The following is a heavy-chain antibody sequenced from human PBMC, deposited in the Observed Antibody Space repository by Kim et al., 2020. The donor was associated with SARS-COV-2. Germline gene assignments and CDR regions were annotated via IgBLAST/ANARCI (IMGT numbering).Heavy chain of an antibody. Sequence: GGSLRLSCAASGFTFDDYAMHWVRQAPGKGLEWVSGISWNSGSIGYADSVKGRFTISRDNAKNSLYLQMNSLRAEDTALYYCAKDKGAVAVTGSGWFDPWGQGTLVTVSS. CDR2: ISWNSGSI. V-gene: IGHV3-9*01. D-gene: IGHD6-19*01. CDR1: GFTFDDYA. J-gene: IGHJ5*02. CDR3: AKDKGAVAVTGSGWFDP.